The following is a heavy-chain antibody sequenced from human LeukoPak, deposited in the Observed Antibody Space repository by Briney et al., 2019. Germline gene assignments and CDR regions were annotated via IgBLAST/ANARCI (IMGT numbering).Heavy chain of an antibody. D-gene: IGHD6-19*01. V-gene: IGHV3-33*06. CDR2: IWFDGTEGPDK. CDR1: GFTFRTFA. J-gene: IGHJ4*02. Sequence: GGSLRLSCAASGFTFRTFAMDWVRQAPGKGLEWVAAIWFDGTEGPDKNYADSVRGRFLISRDDSKDTLFLQMNNLRAEDTAVYYCAKEAGSGWRYFDNWGQGTLVTVSS. CDR3: AKEAGSGWRYFDN.